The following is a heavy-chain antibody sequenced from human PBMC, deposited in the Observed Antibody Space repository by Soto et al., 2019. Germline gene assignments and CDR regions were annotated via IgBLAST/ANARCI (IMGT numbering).Heavy chain of an antibody. J-gene: IGHJ4*02. Sequence: EVQLVESGGGLVQPGGSLRLSCAASGFTFSNYWMHWVRQAPGEGLVWVSRIDSYGSTTNYAASVKGRFTVSRDNARNTLYLQMNSLRAEETAIYYCARGGLHAYYKDNWGQGILVTVSS. CDR2: IDSYGSTT. V-gene: IGHV3-74*01. CDR1: GFTFSNYW. D-gene: IGHD3-10*01. CDR3: ARGGLHAYYKDN.